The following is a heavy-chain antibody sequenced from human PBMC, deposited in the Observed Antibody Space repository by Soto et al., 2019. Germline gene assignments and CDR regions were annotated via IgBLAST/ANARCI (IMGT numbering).Heavy chain of an antibody. CDR3: ARHETLHGAYDY. CDR1: GDSISSYY. V-gene: IGHV4-59*08. J-gene: IGHJ4*02. CDR2: IHYSGST. D-gene: IGHD4-17*01. Sequence: SETLSLTCTVSGDSISSYYWSWIRQPPGKGLEWIGYIHYSGSTNYNPSLKSRVTISVDTSKNQFSLRLSSVTAADTAVYYCARHETLHGAYDYCGQGTLVTFSS.